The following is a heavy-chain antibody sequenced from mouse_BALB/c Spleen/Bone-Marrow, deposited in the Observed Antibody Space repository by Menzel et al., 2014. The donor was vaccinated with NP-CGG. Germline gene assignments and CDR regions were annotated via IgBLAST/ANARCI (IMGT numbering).Heavy chain of an antibody. CDR2: IYPGDGST. D-gene: IGHD2-14*01. CDR3: AYYRYDEYFDV. CDR1: GYTFTSYF. V-gene: IGHV1S56*01. J-gene: IGHJ1*01. Sequence: VKVVESGPELVKPGASVKMSCKASGYTFTSYFIHWVKQRPGQGLEWIGWIYPGDGSTKYNEKFKVKTTLTADKSSSTAYMFLSSLTSEDSAIYFRAYYRYDEYFDVWGAGTTVTVSS.